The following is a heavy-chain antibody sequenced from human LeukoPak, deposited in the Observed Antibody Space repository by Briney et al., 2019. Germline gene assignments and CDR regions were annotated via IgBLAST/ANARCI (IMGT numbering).Heavy chain of an antibody. CDR2: ISGSGGST. Sequence: GGSLRLSCAASGFTFSDYYMSWIRQAPGKGLEWVSAISGSGGSTYYADSVKGRFTISRDNSKNTLYLQMNSLRAEDTAVYYCAKLPVTAMVNPLVDYWGQGTLVTVSS. CDR3: AKLPVTAMVNPLVDY. CDR1: GFTFSDYY. D-gene: IGHD5-18*01. V-gene: IGHV3-23*01. J-gene: IGHJ4*02.